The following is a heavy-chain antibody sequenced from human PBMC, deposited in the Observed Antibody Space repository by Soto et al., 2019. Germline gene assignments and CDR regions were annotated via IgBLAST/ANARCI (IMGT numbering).Heavy chain of an antibody. V-gene: IGHV1-18*01. CDR2: ISGYNGNT. Sequence: QVQLVQSGAEVKKPGASVNVSCKASGYSCRTYAISWVRQAPVQGLEWVGWISGYNGNTNYAQKFQGRVTLTRDTSTKTAFMELRSLTGDDTAVYYCAREYGMDVWGQGTTVTVSS. J-gene: IGHJ6*02. CDR1: GYSCRTYA. CDR3: AREYGMDV.